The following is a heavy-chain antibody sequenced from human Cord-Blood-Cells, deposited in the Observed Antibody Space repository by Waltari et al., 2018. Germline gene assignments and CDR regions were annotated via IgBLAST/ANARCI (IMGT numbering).Heavy chain of an antibody. CDR1: GGSISSGGYY. CDR3: ARVGATPRSRFDP. V-gene: IGHV4-30-4*01. D-gene: IGHD1-26*01. CDR2: IYYSGST. J-gene: IGHJ5*02. Sequence: QVQLQESGPGLVKPSQTLSLTCTVSGGSISSGGYYWSWIRQPPGKGLEWTGYIYYSGSTYYHPSLKSRVTISVDTSKNQFSLKLSSVTAADTAVYYCARVGATPRSRFDPWGQGTLVTVSS.